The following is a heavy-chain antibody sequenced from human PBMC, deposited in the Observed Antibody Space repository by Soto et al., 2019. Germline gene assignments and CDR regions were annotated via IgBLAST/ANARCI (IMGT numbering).Heavy chain of an antibody. D-gene: IGHD3-22*01. J-gene: IGHJ3*02. V-gene: IGHV4-39*01. CDR1: GGSISSSSYY. CDR3: ARHTGNMIGAFDI. CDR2: IYYSGST. Sequence: SETLSLTCTVSGGSISSSSYYWGWIRQPPGKGLEWIGSIYYSGSTYYNPSLKSRVTISVDTSKNQFSLKLTSATAADTAVYYCARHTGNMIGAFDIWGQGTMVTVSS.